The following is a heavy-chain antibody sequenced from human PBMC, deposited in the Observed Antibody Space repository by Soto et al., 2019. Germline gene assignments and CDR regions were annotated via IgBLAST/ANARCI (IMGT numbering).Heavy chain of an antibody. D-gene: IGHD4-17*01. CDR1: GYSFTTSG. CDR3: ARRLYGDYDY. J-gene: IGHJ4*02. V-gene: IGHV1-18*01. Sequence: QAQLVQSGAEVKEPGGSVKVSCKASGYSFTTSGITWVRQAPGQGLEWMGWISTYNGNTNYAQKLQDRVTLTTDTSTSTAYMELRCLRSDDTAVYYCARRLYGDYDYWGQRTLVTVSS. CDR2: ISTYNGNT.